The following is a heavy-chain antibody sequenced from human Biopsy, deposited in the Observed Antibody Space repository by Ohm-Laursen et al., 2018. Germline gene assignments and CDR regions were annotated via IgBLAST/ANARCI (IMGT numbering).Heavy chain of an antibody. CDR3: ARSYGDYWGDYYYGLDV. D-gene: IGHD4-17*01. CDR1: GFTFRDHG. V-gene: IGHV3-30*03. J-gene: IGHJ6*02. CDR2: ISSDGSNK. Sequence: LSCAASGFTFRDHGMLWVRQAPGKGLEWVSLISSDGSNKYYAESMRGRFTISRDNSKNTLFLQMNSLRAEDTAVYYCARSYGDYWGDYYYGLDVWGQGATVTVSS.